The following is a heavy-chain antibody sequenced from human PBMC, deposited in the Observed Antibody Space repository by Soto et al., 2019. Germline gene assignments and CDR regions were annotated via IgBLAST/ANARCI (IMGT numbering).Heavy chain of an antibody. CDR2: ISGSGGST. CDR1: GFTFSSYA. D-gene: IGHD5-18*01. J-gene: IGHJ6*02. V-gene: IGHV3-23*01. Sequence: PGGSLRLSCAASGFTFSSYAMSWVRQAPGKGLEWVSAISGSGGSTYYADSVKGRFTISRDNSKNTLYLQMNSLRAEDTAVYYCARVRTAMDYYYYYGMDVWGQGTTVTVSS. CDR3: ARVRTAMDYYYYYGMDV.